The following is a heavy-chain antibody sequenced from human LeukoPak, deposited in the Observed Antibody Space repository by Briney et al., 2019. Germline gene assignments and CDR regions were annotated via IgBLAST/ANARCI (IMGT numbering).Heavy chain of an antibody. CDR2: ISSTGSYI. J-gene: IGHJ4*02. V-gene: IGHV3-21*01. D-gene: IGHD5-24*01. CDR1: GFTFSSYG. CDR3: ARGGRDGYSLDY. Sequence: GGSLRLSCAASGFTFSSYGMNWVRQAPGKGLEWVASISSTGSYIYYADSVKGRFTISRDNAKNSLYLQMNSLRAEDTAVYYCARGGRDGYSLDYWGQGTLVTVSS.